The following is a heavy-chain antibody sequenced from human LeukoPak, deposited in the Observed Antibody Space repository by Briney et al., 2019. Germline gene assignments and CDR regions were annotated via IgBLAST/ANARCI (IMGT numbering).Heavy chain of an antibody. D-gene: IGHD2-8*01. J-gene: IGHJ4*02. V-gene: IGHV3-7*01. CDR2: IKQDGSEK. Sequence: HPGGSLRLSCAASGFMFSSYWMSWVRQAPGKGLEWVANIKQDGSEKYYVDSVKGRFTISRDNAKNSLYLQLNSLRADDTALYYCVRDTKDYWGQGTLVTVSS. CDR1: GFMFSSYW. CDR3: VRDTKDY.